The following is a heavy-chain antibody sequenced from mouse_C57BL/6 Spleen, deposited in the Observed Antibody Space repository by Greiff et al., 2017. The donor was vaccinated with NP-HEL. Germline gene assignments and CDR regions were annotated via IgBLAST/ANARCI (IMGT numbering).Heavy chain of an antibody. CDR1: GFTFSSYA. D-gene: IGHD2-3*01. J-gene: IGHJ1*03. CDR2: ISDGGSYT. CDR3: ARGGMVARTYWYFDV. V-gene: IGHV5-4*03. Sequence: DVMLVESGGGLVKPGGSLKLSCAASGFTFSSYAMSWVRQTPEKRLEWVATISDGGSYTYYPDNVKGRFTISRDNAKNNLYLQMSHLKSEDTAMYYCARGGMVARTYWYFDVWGTGTTVTVSS.